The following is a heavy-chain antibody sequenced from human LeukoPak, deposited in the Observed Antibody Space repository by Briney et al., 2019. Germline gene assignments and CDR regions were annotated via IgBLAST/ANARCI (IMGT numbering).Heavy chain of an antibody. D-gene: IGHD6-19*01. CDR1: GDSFSRVTDY. CDR2: GDYSGGK. J-gene: IGHJ4*02. Sequence: SETLSLTCTVSGDSFSRVTDYWAWIRQPPGKGLEWIASGDYSGGKYYNPSLESRVAISTDMSKSQISLKLTSVTGADTAVYYCAGERGEEYSSGWYKTNFFDNWGQGIRVTVSS. V-gene: IGHV4-39*07. CDR3: AGERGEEYSSGWYKTNFFDN.